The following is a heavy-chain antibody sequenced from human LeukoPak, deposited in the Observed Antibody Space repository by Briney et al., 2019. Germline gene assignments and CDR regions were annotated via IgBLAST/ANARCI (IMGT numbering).Heavy chain of an antibody. CDR1: GYTFTGYY. CDR3: ARGYCSSTSCYPFDY. D-gene: IGHD2-2*01. Sequence: ASVKVSCKASGYTFTGYYMHWVRQAPGQGLEWMGWINPNSGGTNYAQKFQGRVTMTRHTSISTAYMELSRLRSDDTAVYYCARGYCSSTSCYPFDYWGQGTLVTVSS. V-gene: IGHV1-2*02. J-gene: IGHJ4*02. CDR2: INPNSGGT.